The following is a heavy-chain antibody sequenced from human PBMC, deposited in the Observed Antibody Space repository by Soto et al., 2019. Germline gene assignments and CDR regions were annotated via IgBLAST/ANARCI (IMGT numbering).Heavy chain of an antibody. D-gene: IGHD2-8*01. CDR3: GGGVQVMVPQTFSWSFIL. CDR2: IIPIFGTA. V-gene: IGHV1-69*01. Sequence: QVQLVQSGAEVKKPGSSVKVSCKASGGTFSSYAISWVRQAPGQGLEWMGGIIPIFGTANYAQKFQGRVRITGEESRSTASRGLRGWRSEEPAVNSCGGGVQVMVPQTFSWSFILWGRGTLVTVS. CDR1: GGTFSSYA. J-gene: IGHJ2*01.